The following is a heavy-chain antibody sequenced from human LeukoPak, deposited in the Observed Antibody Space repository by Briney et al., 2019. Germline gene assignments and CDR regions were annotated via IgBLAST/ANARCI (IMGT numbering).Heavy chain of an antibody. V-gene: IGHV3-23*01. CDR2: MSGSGGRT. CDR3: AKGYSSAWCYFDY. J-gene: IGHJ4*02. CDR1: GFTFSTYA. D-gene: IGHD6-19*01. Sequence: GGSLRLSCAASGFTFSTYAMSWVRQAPGKGLEWVSAMSGSGGRTYYADSVKGRFTISRDNSKNTLYLQMNSLRAEDTAVYYCAKGYSSAWCYFDYWGQGTLVTVSS.